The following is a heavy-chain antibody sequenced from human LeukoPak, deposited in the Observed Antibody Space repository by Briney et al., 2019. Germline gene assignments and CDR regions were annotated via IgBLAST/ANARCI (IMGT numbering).Heavy chain of an antibody. CDR1: GFTFSRYT. CDR2: ISSSSSYI. J-gene: IGHJ4*02. CDR3: ARDHYKNFDC. D-gene: IGHD4-11*01. Sequence: GGSLRLSCAASGFTFSRYTMNWVRQAPGKGLEWVSSISSSSSYIFYADSVKGRFTISRDNAKNSLYLQMNSLRAEDTAVYYCARDHYKNFDCWGQGTLVTVSS. V-gene: IGHV3-21*01.